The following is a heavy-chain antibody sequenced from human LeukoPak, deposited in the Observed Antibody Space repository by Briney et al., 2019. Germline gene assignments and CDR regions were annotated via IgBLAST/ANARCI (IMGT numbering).Heavy chain of an antibody. V-gene: IGHV3-30*03. Sequence: GGSLRLSCAASGFTFSSFDMHWVRQAPGEGLEWVAVISHDGSNKFYVDSVKGRFTISRDNSQNTLYLQMNRLRGEDTAVYYCARGGYYAMDVWGQGTTVTVSS. J-gene: IGHJ6*02. CDR3: ARGGYYAMDV. CDR1: GFTFSSFD. CDR2: ISHDGSNK.